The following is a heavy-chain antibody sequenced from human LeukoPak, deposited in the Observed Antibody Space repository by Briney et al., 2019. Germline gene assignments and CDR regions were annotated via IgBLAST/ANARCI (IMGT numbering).Heavy chain of an antibody. CDR3: ARTIFGPKGYGRWFDP. V-gene: IGHV4-34*01. J-gene: IGHJ5*02. D-gene: IGHD3-3*01. Sequence: PSETLSLTCAVYGGSFSGYYWSWIRQPPGKGLEWIGEINHSGSTNYNPSLKSRVTISVDTSKNQFSLKLSSVTAADTAVYYCARTIFGPKGYGRWFDPWGQGTLVTVSS. CDR2: INHSGST. CDR1: GGSFSGYY.